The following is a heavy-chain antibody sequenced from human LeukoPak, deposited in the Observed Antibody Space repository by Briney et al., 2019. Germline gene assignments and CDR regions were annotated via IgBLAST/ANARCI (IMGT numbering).Heavy chain of an antibody. CDR2: INHSGST. D-gene: IGHD3-10*01. V-gene: IGHV4-34*01. CDR3: ARQINGMVRANWFDP. Sequence: GSLRLSCAASGFTFSSYSMNWIRQPPGKGLEWIGEINHSGSTNYNPSLKSRVTISVDTSKNQFSLKLSSVTAADTAVYYCARQINGMVRANWFDPWGQGTLVTVSS. CDR1: GFTFSSYS. J-gene: IGHJ5*02.